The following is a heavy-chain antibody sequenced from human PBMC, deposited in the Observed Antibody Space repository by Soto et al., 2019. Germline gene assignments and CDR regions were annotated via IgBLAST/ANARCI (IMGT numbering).Heavy chain of an antibody. V-gene: IGHV4-59*01. Sequence: QVQLQESGPGQVKHSETLYLTCTVSGGSISSYYWSWIRQPPGKGLEWIGYIYYSGITNYNPSLKSRVTISVDTSKNQFSLKLSSVTAADTAVYYCARYKSNYYYGMDVWGQGTTVTVSS. CDR3: ARYKSNYYYGMDV. J-gene: IGHJ6*02. CDR2: IYYSGIT. D-gene: IGHD1-20*01. CDR1: GGSISSYY.